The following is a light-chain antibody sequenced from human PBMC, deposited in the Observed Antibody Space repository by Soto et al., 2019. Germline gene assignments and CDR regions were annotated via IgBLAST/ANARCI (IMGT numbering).Light chain of an antibody. Sequence: QSALAQPASVSGSPGQSITISCTGTSSDVGGYTYVSWYQQHPGKAPKLMIYEVNKRPSGVSNRFSGSKSGNTASLTISGLQAEDEADYYCCSYTSSSTLVFGTGTKVTVL. J-gene: IGLJ1*01. V-gene: IGLV2-14*01. CDR1: SSDVGGYTY. CDR2: EVN. CDR3: CSYTSSSTLV.